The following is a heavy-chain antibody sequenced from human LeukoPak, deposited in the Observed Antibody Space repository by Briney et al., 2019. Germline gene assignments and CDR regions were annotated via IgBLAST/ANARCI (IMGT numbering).Heavy chain of an antibody. D-gene: IGHD6-13*01. CDR3: ASRSSVAGTGPG. J-gene: IGHJ4*02. Sequence: GGSLRLSCAASEFTFSTYWMSWVRQAPGKGLEWVASIKQDGSETYYVDSVKGRFTISRDNARNSLYLQMNSLRDEDTAIYYCASRSSVAGTGPGWGQGTLVTVSS. CDR2: IKQDGSET. V-gene: IGHV3-7*01. CDR1: EFTFSTYW.